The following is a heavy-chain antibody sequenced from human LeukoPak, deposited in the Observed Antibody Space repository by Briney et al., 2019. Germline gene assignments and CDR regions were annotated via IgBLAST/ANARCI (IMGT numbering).Heavy chain of an antibody. J-gene: IGHJ4*02. Sequence: GGSLRLSCAASGFHVNCWMSWVRQAPGKGLEWVATMTHDGSDKYYLDSVNGRFTISRDSAKNSIYLQMNSLRVEDTATYYCAKGDLEYWGLGTLVTVSS. CDR3: AKGDLEY. CDR1: GFHVNCW. V-gene: IGHV3-7*01. CDR2: MTHDGSDK.